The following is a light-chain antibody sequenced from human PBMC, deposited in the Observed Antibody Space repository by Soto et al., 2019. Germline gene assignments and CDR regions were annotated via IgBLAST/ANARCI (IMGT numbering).Light chain of an antibody. CDR3: QHRSNWPFT. J-gene: IGKJ3*01. CDR1: QSLSSSY. V-gene: IGKV3D-20*02. Sequence: ESVLTQSPSSLSLSPGESATLSCRASQSLSSSYLAWYQQKAGQPPRLLMFRSSDRAAGVPDRFSGSASGTEFTLTISSLEPEDFAVYYCQHRSNWPFTFGPGTKVDIK. CDR2: RSS.